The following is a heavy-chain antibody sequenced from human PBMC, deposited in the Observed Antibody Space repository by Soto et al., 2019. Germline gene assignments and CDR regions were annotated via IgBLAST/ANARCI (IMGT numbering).Heavy chain of an antibody. CDR2: INAGNGNT. CDR3: ALWFGELLAFDY. CDR1: GYTFTSYA. V-gene: IGHV1-3*01. Sequence: ASVKVSCKASGYTFTSYAMHWVRQAPGQRLEWMGWINAGNGNTKYSQKFQGRVTITRDTSASTAYMELSSLRSEDTAVYYCALWFGELLAFDYWGQGTLVTVSS. D-gene: IGHD3-10*01. J-gene: IGHJ4*02.